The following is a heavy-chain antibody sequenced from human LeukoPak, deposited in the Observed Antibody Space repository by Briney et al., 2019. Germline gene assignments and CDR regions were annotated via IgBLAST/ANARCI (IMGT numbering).Heavy chain of an antibody. V-gene: IGHV3-23*01. D-gene: IGHD6-19*01. Sequence: GGSLRLSCAASGFTFSSYAMSWVREAPGKALEWVSAISGSGGSTYYADSVKGRFTISRDNSKNTLYLQMNSLRAEDTAVYYCAKDGESSGWVTGDAFDIWGQGTMVTVSS. CDR1: GFTFSSYA. CDR3: AKDGESSGWVTGDAFDI. J-gene: IGHJ3*02. CDR2: ISGSGGST.